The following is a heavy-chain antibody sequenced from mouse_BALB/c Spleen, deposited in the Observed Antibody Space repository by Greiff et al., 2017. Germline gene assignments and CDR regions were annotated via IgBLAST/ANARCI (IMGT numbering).Heavy chain of an antibody. CDR2: IWAGGST. D-gene: IGHD4-1*01. Sequence: QVQLKESGPGLVAPSQSLSITCTVSGFSLPSYGVHWVRQPPGKGLEWLGVIWAGGSTNYNSALMSRLSISKDNSKSQVFLKMNSLQTDDTAMYYCARDQELRRLDGAMDYRGQGASDTVSS. CDR3: ARDQELRRLDGAMDY. CDR1: GFSLPSYG. V-gene: IGHV2-9*02. J-gene: IGHJ4*01.